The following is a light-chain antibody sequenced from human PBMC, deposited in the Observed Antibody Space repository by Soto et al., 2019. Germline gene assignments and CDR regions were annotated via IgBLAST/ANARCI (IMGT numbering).Light chain of an antibody. J-gene: IGKJ5*01. CDR2: GAS. Sequence: EILMTQSPATLSVSPGERATLSCRAGQSVSSSYLAWYQQKPGQAPRLLIYGASTRATGIPARFSGSGSGTEFTLTIRSLQSEDFAVYYCQQYNNWLSITFGQGTRLEIK. CDR1: QSVSSSY. CDR3: QQYNNWLSIT. V-gene: IGKV3-15*01.